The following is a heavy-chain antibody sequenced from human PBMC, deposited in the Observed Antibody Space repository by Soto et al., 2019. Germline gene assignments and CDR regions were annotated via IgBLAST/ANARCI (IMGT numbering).Heavy chain of an antibody. D-gene: IGHD6-19*01. CDR2: ITPMFGTA. CDR1: GGTFSRYA. V-gene: IGHV1-69*12. CDR3: AQTLGSAVAGPGRFDL. Sequence: QVQLVQSGAEVKKPGSSVKVFCKASGGTFSRYAISWVRQAPGQGLEWMGGITPMFGTANYAQKFQGRVTITADESTSTVHMELRRLRSEDTAVYYCAQTLGSAVAGPGRFDLWGRGTLVIVSS. J-gene: IGHJ2*01.